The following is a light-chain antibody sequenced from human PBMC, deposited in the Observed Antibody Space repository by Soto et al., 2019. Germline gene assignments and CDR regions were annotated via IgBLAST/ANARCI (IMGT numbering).Light chain of an antibody. J-gene: IGKJ2*03. V-gene: IGKV1-8*01. CDR3: QQHNSYPYS. CDR1: QGISSY. CDR2: AAS. Sequence: AIRMTQSPSSFSASTGDRVTITCRASQGISSYLAWYQQKPGKAPKLLIYAASTLQSGVPSRFSGSGSGTDFTLTISCLQSEDFATYYCQQHNSYPYSFGQGTKLEIK.